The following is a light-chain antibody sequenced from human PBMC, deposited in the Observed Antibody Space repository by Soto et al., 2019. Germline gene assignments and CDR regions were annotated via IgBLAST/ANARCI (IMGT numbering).Light chain of an antibody. CDR2: DAS. CDR3: QLRSNWLYT. V-gene: IGKV3-11*01. Sequence: EIVLTQSPATLSLSPGERATLSCRASQSVSSYLAWYQQKPGQAPRLLIYDASNRATGIPARFSGSGSGTDFTLTISSLEPEDFAVYYCQLRSNWLYTFGQGTKLEIK. CDR1: QSVSSY. J-gene: IGKJ2*01.